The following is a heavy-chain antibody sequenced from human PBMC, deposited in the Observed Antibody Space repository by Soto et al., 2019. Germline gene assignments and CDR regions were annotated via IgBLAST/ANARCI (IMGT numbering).Heavy chain of an antibody. J-gene: IGHJ4*02. D-gene: IGHD3-22*01. CDR2: IYWDYDK. CDR1: GFSFRSSGGG. V-gene: IGHV2-5*02. Sequence: QITLKESGPTLVKPTQTLTLTCTFSGFSFRSSGGGVGWIRQPPGKALEWLALIYWDYDKSYSPSLTSRLTITKDTSKNDVVLTMTNMDPVDTATYYCAHLNYYDSIGGYSRSFDYWGQGTLVTVSS. CDR3: AHLNYYDSIGGYSRSFDY.